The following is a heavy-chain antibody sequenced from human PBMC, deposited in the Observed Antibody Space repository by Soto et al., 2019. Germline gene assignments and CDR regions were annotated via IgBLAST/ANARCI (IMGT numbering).Heavy chain of an antibody. CDR1: GFTFSSYG. D-gene: IGHD5-18*01. Sequence: QGQLVESGGGVVQPGRSGRLSCAASGFTFSSYGMHWVRQAPGKGLEWVAVISYDGSNKYYADSVKGRFTISRDNSKNTLYLQMNSLRAEDTAVYYCAKDMKGDTAMVTGEDYWGQGTLVTVSS. V-gene: IGHV3-30*18. CDR2: ISYDGSNK. J-gene: IGHJ4*02. CDR3: AKDMKGDTAMVTGEDY.